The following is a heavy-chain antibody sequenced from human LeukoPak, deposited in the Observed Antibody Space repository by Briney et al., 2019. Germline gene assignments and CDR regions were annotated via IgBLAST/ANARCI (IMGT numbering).Heavy chain of an antibody. CDR3: ARELIILGYCSSTSCYENDAFDI. J-gene: IGHJ3*02. Sequence: ASVKVSCKASGYTFTSYYMHWVRQAPGQGLEWMGIINPSGGSTSYAQKFQGRVTMTRNTSASTVYMELSSLRSEDTAVYYCARELIILGYCSSTSCYENDAFDIWGQRTMVTVSS. CDR1: GYTFTSYY. D-gene: IGHD2-2*01. V-gene: IGHV1-46*01. CDR2: INPSGGST.